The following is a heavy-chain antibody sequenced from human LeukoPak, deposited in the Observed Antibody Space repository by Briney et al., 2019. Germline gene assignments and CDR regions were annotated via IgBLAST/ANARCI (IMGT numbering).Heavy chain of an antibody. Sequence: GGSLRLSCAASGFTFSNYAMSWVRQAPGKGLEWVSAISGSGDRTFYADSVKGRFTISRDNSKKTLYLQMNSLIADDTAVYYCAKELAVVGQGIFDYWAREPWSPSPQ. CDR2: ISGSGDRT. V-gene: IGHV3-23*01. CDR1: GFTFSNYA. CDR3: AKELAVVGQGIFDY. J-gene: IGHJ4*02. D-gene: IGHD6-19*01.